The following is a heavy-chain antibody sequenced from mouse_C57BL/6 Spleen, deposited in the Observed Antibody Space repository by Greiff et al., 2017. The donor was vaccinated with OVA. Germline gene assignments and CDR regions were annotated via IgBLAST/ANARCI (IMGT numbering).Heavy chain of an antibody. J-gene: IGHJ3*01. CDR3: ARYSKGFAY. Sequence: EVHLVESGGGLVKPGGSLKLSCAASGFTFSSYTMSWVRQTPEKRLEWVATISGGGGNTYYPDSVKGRFTISRDNAKNTLYLQMSSLRSEDTALYYCARYSKGFAYWGQGTLVTVSA. V-gene: IGHV5-9*01. D-gene: IGHD2-5*01. CDR1: GFTFSSYT. CDR2: ISGGGGNT.